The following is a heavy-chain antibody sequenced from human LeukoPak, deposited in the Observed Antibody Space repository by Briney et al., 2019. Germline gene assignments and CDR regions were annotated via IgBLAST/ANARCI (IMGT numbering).Heavy chain of an antibody. CDR3: ARRIGSSGPDFSFDP. J-gene: IGHJ5*02. CDR1: GHTFTGYY. D-gene: IGHD3-22*01. CDR2: INPNSGGS. Sequence: GALLKYSCKASGHTFTGYYMHCVRQAPGQGLDWMAWINPNSGGSNYAQQFQGRLTMTRDTSISTAYMELSRLRSDDTAVYYCARRIGSSGPDFSFDPWGQGTLVTVSS. V-gene: IGHV1-2*02.